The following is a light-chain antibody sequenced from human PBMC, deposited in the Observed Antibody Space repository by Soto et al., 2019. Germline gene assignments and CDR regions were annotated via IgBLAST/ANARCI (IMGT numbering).Light chain of an antibody. V-gene: IGKV3-11*01. CDR3: QQRSNWPPIT. CDR2: DAS. Sequence: EIVLTQSPDTLSLSPGESATLSCRASQSVSRYLAWYQQKPGQTPRLLIYDASSRATGFPARFSGSGSGTEFTLTIGSLEPEDFAVYYCQQRSNWPPITFGQGTRLEIK. J-gene: IGKJ5*01. CDR1: QSVSRY.